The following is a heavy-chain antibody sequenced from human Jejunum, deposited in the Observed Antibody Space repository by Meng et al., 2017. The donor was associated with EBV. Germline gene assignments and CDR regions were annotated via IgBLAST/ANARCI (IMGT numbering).Heavy chain of an antibody. V-gene: IGHV4-4*02. CDR2: INQVGST. D-gene: IGHD1-14*01. CDR3: ARASSERLLDY. CDR1: TYFISSDEW. Sequence: QVQLQESGPGRGHPSGALSLTCAVSTYFISSDEWWSWVRQPPGKGLEWLGEINQVGSTYYNPSLKSRVIISIDTSKRQFSLRLNSMTAADTAVYYCARASSERLLDYWGQGTLVTVFS. J-gene: IGHJ4*02.